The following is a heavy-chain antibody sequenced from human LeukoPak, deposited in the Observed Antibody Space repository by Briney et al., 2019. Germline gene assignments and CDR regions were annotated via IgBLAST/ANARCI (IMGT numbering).Heavy chain of an antibody. CDR2: IKQDGSEK. Sequence: GGSLRLSCVASGFTFSTYWMSWVRQTPGKGLEWVAIIKQDGSEKYYGDSVKGRFTVSRDNAKTSVYLEMNSLRAEDTAVYYCAELGITMIGGVWGQGTLVTVSS. J-gene: IGHJ4*02. V-gene: IGHV3-7*01. CDR3: AELGITMIGGV. CDR1: GFTFSTYW. D-gene: IGHD3-10*02.